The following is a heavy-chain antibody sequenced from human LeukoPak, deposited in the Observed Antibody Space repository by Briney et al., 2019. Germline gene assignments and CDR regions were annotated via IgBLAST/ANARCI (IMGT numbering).Heavy chain of an antibody. CDR3: AELGITMIGGV. CDR1: GFTFIDNS. CDR2: ISTSSSTI. J-gene: IGHJ6*04. D-gene: IGHD3-10*02. Sequence: GGSLRLSCVASGFTFIDNSMNWVRQAPGKGPEWLSYISTSSSTIYYADSVKGRFTISRDNAKNSLYLQMNSLRAEDTAVYYCAELGITMIGGVWGKGTTVTISS. V-gene: IGHV3-48*04.